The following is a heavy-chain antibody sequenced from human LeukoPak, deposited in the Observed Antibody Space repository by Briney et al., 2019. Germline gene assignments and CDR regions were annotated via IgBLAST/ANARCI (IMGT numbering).Heavy chain of an antibody. CDR1: GCTISSYY. CDR2: IYYSGST. V-gene: IGHV4-59*12. Sequence: SGTLSLTCTVSGCTISSYYWSWIRQPPGKGLEWVGYIYYSGSTNYNPSLKSRFTISVDTSKNQFSRKLSSVTAADTAVYYCARDQSGYLQGYFDYWGQGTLVTVSS. J-gene: IGHJ4*02. CDR3: ARDQSGYLQGYFDY. D-gene: IGHD3-22*01.